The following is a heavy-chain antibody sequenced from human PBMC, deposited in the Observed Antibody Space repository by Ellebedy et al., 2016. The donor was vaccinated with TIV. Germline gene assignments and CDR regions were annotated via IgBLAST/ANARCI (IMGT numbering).Heavy chain of an antibody. J-gene: IGHJ3*01. V-gene: IGHV3-74*01. Sequence: GESLKISCAASGFTVTRHWRLWVRQVPGKGPVWISRINRDESTTDYADSVRGRFTISRDNVTNTLFLQLNSLRAYDSALYYCARDSFIQLETPLGDAFDLWGQGTLVTVSS. CDR3: ARDSFIQLETPLGDAFDL. D-gene: IGHD4-11*01. CDR2: INRDESTT. CDR1: GFTVTRHW.